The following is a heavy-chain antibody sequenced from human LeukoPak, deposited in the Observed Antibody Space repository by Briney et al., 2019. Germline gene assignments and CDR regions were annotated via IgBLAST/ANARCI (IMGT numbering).Heavy chain of an antibody. D-gene: IGHD6-13*01. CDR1: GYSFTGHY. V-gene: IGHV1-18*04. CDR3: ARDVLGLYSSSWYEGSY. J-gene: IGHJ4*02. CDR2: ISAYNGNT. Sequence: ASVKVSCKASGYSFTGHYIHWVRQAPGQGLEWMGWISAYNGNTNYAQKLQGRVTMTTDTSTSTAYMELRSLRSDDTAVYYCARDVLGLYSSSWYEGSYWGQGTLVTVSA.